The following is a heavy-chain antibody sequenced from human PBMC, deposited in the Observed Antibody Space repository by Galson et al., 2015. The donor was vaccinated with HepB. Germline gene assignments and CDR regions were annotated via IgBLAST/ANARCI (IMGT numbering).Heavy chain of an antibody. V-gene: IGHV1-18*04. CDR3: ARAYPNKYSSSSNWFDP. Sequence: SVKVSCKASGYTFTNYGTTWVRQAPGQGLEWMGWISTYNGNTNYAQRLQGRVTLTTDTSTTTAHMDLKSLTSDDTAVYYCARAYPNKYSSSSNWFDPWGQGTLVTVSS. CDR1: GYTFTNYG. D-gene: IGHD6-6*01. J-gene: IGHJ5*02. CDR2: ISTYNGNT.